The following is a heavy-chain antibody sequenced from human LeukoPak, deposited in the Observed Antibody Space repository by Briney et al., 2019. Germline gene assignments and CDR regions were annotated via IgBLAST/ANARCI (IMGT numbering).Heavy chain of an antibody. CDR3: ARESAGSLHDSTAAFHY. V-gene: IGHV4-59*02. Sequence: SETLSLTCSVSGDSVTSTYWSWIRQPPGKGLEWIAYGHHSESSNYNPSFRSRVIIPVDTSRNQFSLRLSSVAAADTAIYYCARESAGSLHDSTAAFHYWGQGILVIVSS. D-gene: IGHD2-8*02. CDR2: GHHSESS. J-gene: IGHJ4*02. CDR1: GDSVTSTY.